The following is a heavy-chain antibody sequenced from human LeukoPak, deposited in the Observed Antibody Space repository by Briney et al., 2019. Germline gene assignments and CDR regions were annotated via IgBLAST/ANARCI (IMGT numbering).Heavy chain of an antibody. CDR3: ARESAGSLHDSTAAFHY. V-gene: IGHV4-59*02. Sequence: SETLSLTCSVSGDSVTSTYWSWIRQPPGKGLEWIAYGHHSESSNYNPSFRSRVIIPVDTSRNQFSLRLSSVAAADTAIYYCARESAGSLHDSTAAFHYWGQGILVIVSS. D-gene: IGHD2-8*02. CDR2: GHHSESS. J-gene: IGHJ4*02. CDR1: GDSVTSTY.